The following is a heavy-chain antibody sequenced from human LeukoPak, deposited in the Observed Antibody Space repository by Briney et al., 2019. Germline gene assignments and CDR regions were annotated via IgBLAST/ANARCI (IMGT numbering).Heavy chain of an antibody. V-gene: IGHV3-11*05. J-gene: IGHJ4*02. CDR3: ARDYKADF. Sequence: GGSLRLSCAAYGFTFSHYYMIWIRQAPGKGLEWVSAIDIYGTKTNYADSVKGRFTISRDNSKNTLYLQMNSLRGEDTAIYYCARDYKADFWGQGTLVTVSS. CDR1: GFTFSHYY. D-gene: IGHD3-10*01. CDR2: IDIYGTKT.